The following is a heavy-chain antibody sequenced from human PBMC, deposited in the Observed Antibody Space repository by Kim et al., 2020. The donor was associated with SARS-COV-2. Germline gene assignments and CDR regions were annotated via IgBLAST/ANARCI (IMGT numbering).Heavy chain of an antibody. CDR3: ARSARHYYDSSGRPLRGRFIGC. Sequence: GGSLRLSCAASGFTFSSYAMHWVRQAPGKGLEWVAVISYDGSNKYYADSVKGRFTISRDNSKNTLYLQMNSLRAEDTAVYYCARSARHYYDSSGRPLRGRFIGCWGQGTLVTVSS. CDR2: ISYDGSNK. CDR1: GFTFSSYA. D-gene: IGHD3-22*01. J-gene: IGHJ4*02. V-gene: IGHV3-30*04.